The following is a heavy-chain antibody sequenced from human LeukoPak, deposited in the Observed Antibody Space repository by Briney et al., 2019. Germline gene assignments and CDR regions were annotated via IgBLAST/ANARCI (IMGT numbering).Heavy chain of an antibody. Sequence: GSSVKVSCKASGGTFSSYAISWVRQAPGQGLEWMGGIIPIFGTANYAQKFQGRVTITTDESTRTAYMELSSLRSDDTAVYYCARSLGGGTSRKPTLIIDSQAFDIWGLGTMVTVSS. J-gene: IGHJ3*02. CDR3: ARSLGGGTSRKPTLIIDSQAFDI. D-gene: IGHD1/OR15-1a*01. V-gene: IGHV1-69*05. CDR2: IIPIFGTA. CDR1: GGTFSSYA.